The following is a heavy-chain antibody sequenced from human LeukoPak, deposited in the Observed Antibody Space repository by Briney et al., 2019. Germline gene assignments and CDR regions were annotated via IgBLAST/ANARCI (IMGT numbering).Heavy chain of an antibody. J-gene: IGHJ4*02. D-gene: IGHD3-9*01. V-gene: IGHV4-34*01. CDR1: GGSFSGYY. CDR2: INHSGST. Sequence: SETLSLTCAVYGGSFSGYYWSWIRQPPGKGLEWIGEINHSGSTNYNPSLKSRVTISVDTSKNQFPLKLSSVTAADTAVYYCARGPRWGLYYDILTGPHFDYWGQGTLVTVSS. CDR3: ARGPRWGLYYDILTGPHFDY.